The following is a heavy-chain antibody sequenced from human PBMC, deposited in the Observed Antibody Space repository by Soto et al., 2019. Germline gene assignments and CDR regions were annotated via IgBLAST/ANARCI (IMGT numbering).Heavy chain of an antibody. V-gene: IGHV1-18*01. J-gene: IGHJ3*02. D-gene: IGHD3-3*01. CDR1: GYTFTSYG. CDR3: ASGAIFGVVIIGNDAFDI. Sequence: QVQLVQSRAEVKKPGASVKVSCKASGYTFTSYGISWVRQAPGQGLEWKGWISAYNGNTNYAQKLQGRVTMTTDTSTSTAYMELRSLRSDDTAVYYCASGAIFGVVIIGNDAFDIWGQGTMVTVSS. CDR2: ISAYNGNT.